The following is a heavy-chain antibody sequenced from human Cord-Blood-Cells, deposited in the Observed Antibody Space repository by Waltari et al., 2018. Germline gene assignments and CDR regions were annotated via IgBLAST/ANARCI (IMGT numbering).Heavy chain of an antibody. D-gene: IGHD6-6*01. CDR3: ARVEYSSSSFDY. Sequence: QVQLVQSGAEVKKPVASVKVSCKASGYTFTGYYMHWLRQAPGQGLEWMGWINPNSGGTNYAQKFQGRVTMTRDTSISTTYMELSRLRSDDTAVYYCARVEYSSSSFDYWGQGTLVTVSS. J-gene: IGHJ4*02. CDR2: INPNSGGT. V-gene: IGHV1-2*02. CDR1: GYTFTGYY.